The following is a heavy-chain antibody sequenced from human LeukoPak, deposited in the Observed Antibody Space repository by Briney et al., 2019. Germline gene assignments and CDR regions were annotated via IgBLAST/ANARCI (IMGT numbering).Heavy chain of an antibody. CDR3: ARRNQVLREYYYESSGYLYFDY. V-gene: IGHV4-39*01. CDR2: IYYSGST. D-gene: IGHD3-22*01. CDR1: GGSISSSSYY. Sequence: PSETLSLTCTVSGGSISSSSYYWGWIRQPPGKGLEWIGSIYYSGSTYYNPSLKSRVTISVDTSKNQFSLKLSSVTAADTAVYYCARRNQVLREYYYESSGYLYFDYWGQGTLVTVSS. J-gene: IGHJ4*02.